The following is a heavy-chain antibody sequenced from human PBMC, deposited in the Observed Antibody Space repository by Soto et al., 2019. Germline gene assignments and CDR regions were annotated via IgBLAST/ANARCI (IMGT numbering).Heavy chain of an antibody. Sequence: QVQLVQSGAEVKKPGASVKVSCKASGYTFTSYDINWVRQATGQGLEWMGWMNPNSGNTGYAQKFQGRVTMTRNTSISTAYMELSSLRSEDTAVYYCATVAGYCISTSCFSWGGMDVWGQGTTVTVSS. D-gene: IGHD2-2*01. V-gene: IGHV1-8*01. CDR1: GYTFTSYD. CDR2: MNPNSGNT. J-gene: IGHJ6*02. CDR3: ATVAGYCISTSCFSWGGMDV.